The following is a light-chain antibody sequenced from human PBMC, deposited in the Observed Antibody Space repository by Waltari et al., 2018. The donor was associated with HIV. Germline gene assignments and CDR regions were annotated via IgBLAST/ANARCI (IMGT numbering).Light chain of an antibody. CDR1: SSNIGAGYD. V-gene: IGLV1-40*01. J-gene: IGLJ1*01. CDR2: GNS. Sequence: QSVLTQPPSVSGAPGQRVTISCTGSSSNIGAGYDVHWYQQLPGTAPKLLIYGNSNRPSGVPDRFSGSKSGTSASLAITGLQAEDEADYYCSSYRSSSTLEVFGTGTKVTVL. CDR3: SSYRSSSTLEV.